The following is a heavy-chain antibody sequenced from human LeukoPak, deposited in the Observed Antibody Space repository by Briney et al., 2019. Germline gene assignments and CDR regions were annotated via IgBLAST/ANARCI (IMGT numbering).Heavy chain of an antibody. Sequence: GGSLRLSCAASGFTFSSYAMHWVRQAPGKGLEWVAVISYDGSNKYYADSVKGRFTISRDNSKNTLYLQMNSLRAEDTAVYYRARDLGWYYYYGMDVWGQGTTVTVSS. CDR3: ARDLGWYYYYGMDV. CDR2: ISYDGSNK. CDR1: GFTFSSYA. J-gene: IGHJ6*02. V-gene: IGHV3-30-3*01. D-gene: IGHD2-2*03.